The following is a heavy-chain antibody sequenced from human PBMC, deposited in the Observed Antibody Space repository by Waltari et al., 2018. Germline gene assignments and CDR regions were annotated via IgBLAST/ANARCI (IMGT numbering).Heavy chain of an antibody. CDR3: STMGETSGY. J-gene: IGHJ4*02. V-gene: IGHV3-73*02. Sequence: EVQLVESGGGLVQPGGSLNLSWAASGLPFNGLTLHWVRQASGKGLEWVGRIRNKANSYATGYAVSVKGRFTISIDDSKNTAYLEMNSLKTEDTAVYYCSTMGETSGYWGQGTLVTVSS. CDR2: IRNKANSYAT. CDR1: GLPFNGLT. D-gene: IGHD3-16*01.